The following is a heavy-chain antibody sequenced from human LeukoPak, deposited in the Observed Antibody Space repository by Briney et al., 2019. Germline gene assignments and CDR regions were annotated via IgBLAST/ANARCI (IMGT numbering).Heavy chain of an antibody. Sequence: GRSLRLSCAASGFMFTSYSMNWVRQAAGKGLEWVSSISASSTYIVYGDSVKGRFTLSRDNARSSLYLQMNGLRAEDTAVYYCARIAISSLGAYYMDVWGKGTTVTVYS. D-gene: IGHD5-24*01. CDR3: ARIAISSLGAYYMDV. V-gene: IGHV3-21*01. J-gene: IGHJ6*03. CDR1: GFMFTSYS. CDR2: ISASSTYI.